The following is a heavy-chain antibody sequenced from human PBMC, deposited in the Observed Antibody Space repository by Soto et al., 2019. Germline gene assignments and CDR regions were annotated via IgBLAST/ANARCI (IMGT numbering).Heavy chain of an antibody. J-gene: IGHJ4*02. CDR1: GGSISSYY. Sequence: QVQLQESGPGLVKPSETLSLTCTVSGGSISSYYWSWIRQPPGKGLEWIGYIYYSGSTNYNPSLKSRVTISVDTSKNQFSLKLSSVTAADTAVSYCARAYGGTAFDYWGQGTLVTVSS. CDR3: ARAYGGTAFDY. CDR2: IYYSGST. D-gene: IGHD4-17*01. V-gene: IGHV4-59*01.